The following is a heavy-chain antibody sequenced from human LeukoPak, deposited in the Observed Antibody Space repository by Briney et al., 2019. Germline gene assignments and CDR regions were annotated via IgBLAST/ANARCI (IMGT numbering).Heavy chain of an antibody. Sequence: GGSLRLSCAASGFTVSSNYMSWVRQAPGKGLEWVSVIYSGGSTYYADSVKGRFTISRDNSKNPLYLQMNSLRAGETAVYYCASSGGDSSGYYYFQHWGQGTLVTVSS. CDR3: ASSGGDSSGYYYFQH. V-gene: IGHV3-53*01. D-gene: IGHD3-22*01. J-gene: IGHJ1*01. CDR2: IYSGGST. CDR1: GFTVSSNY.